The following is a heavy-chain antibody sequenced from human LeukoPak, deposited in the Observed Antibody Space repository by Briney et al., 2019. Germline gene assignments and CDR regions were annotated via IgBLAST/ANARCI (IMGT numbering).Heavy chain of an antibody. CDR3: ATATPNIDYGIIEGFDY. D-gene: IGHD4-17*01. CDR2: IYYSDST. CDR1: GGSINNYF. Sequence: PSETLSLTCTVSGGSINNYFWSWIRQPPGKGLECIAYIYYSDSTNYKPSLKSRVTVSVDTSKNQFSLKLSSVTAADTALYYCATATPNIDYGIIEGFDYWGQGILVTVSS. J-gene: IGHJ4*02. V-gene: IGHV4-59*01.